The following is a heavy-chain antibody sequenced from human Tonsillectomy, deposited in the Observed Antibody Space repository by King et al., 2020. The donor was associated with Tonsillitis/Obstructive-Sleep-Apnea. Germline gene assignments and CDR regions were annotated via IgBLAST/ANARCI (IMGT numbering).Heavy chain of an antibody. CDR3: ARDKASGWCTSCYRWFDP. CDR1: GFTFSSYS. V-gene: IGHV3-21*01. D-gene: IGHD2-2*02. CDR2: ISSSSSYI. J-gene: IGHJ5*02. Sequence: VQLVESGGGLVKPGGSLRLSCAASGFTFSSYSMNWVRQAPGKGLEWVSSISSSSSYIYYADLVEGRFTISRDNAKNPLYLQMNSLRAEDTAVDYCARDKASGWCTSCYRWFDPWGQGTLVTVSS.